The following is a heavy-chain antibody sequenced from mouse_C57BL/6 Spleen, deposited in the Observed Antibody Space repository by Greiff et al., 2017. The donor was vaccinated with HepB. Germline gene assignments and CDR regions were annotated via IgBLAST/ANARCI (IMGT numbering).Heavy chain of an antibody. CDR2: ISYDGSN. J-gene: IGHJ4*01. D-gene: IGHD1-1*01. CDR1: GYSITSGYY. Sequence: EVQLQEPGPGLVKPSQSLSLTCSVTGYSITSGYYWNWIRQFPGNKLEWMGYISYDGSNNYNPSLKNRISITRDTSKNQFFLKLNSVTTEDTATYYCARDRANYYGSNPYAMDYWGQGTSVTVSS. CDR3: ARDRANYYGSNPYAMDY. V-gene: IGHV3-6*01.